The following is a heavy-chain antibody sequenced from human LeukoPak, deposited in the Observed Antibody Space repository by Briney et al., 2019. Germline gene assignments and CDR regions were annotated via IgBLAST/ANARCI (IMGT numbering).Heavy chain of an antibody. V-gene: IGHV2-5*01. CDR3: AHSMIYVAPRLFDY. Sequence: ESGPTLVNPTQTLTLTCTFSGFSLSTSGVGVGWVRQPPGKALEWLALIFWNDDEFYSPSLKTRLTITKDTSKNQVVLTMINVDPVDTATYHCAHSMIYVAPRLFDYWGPGTLVTVSS. CDR1: GFSLSTSGVG. D-gene: IGHD3/OR15-3a*01. J-gene: IGHJ4*02. CDR2: IFWNDDE.